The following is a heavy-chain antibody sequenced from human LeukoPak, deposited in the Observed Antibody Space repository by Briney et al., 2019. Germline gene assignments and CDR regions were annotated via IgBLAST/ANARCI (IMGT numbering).Heavy chain of an antibody. Sequence: SVKVSRKASGGTFSSYAISWVRQAPGQGLEWMGGIIPIFGTANYAQKFQGRVTITADESTSTAYMELSSLRSEDTAVYYCARGLIAGQEDPDYWGQGTLVTVSS. V-gene: IGHV1-69*13. CDR2: IIPIFGTA. CDR3: ARGLIAGQEDPDY. J-gene: IGHJ4*02. CDR1: GGTFSSYA. D-gene: IGHD2-21*01.